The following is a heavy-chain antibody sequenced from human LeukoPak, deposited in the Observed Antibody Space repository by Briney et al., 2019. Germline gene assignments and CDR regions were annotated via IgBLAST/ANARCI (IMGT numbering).Heavy chain of an antibody. CDR3: AKGGHCSSPSCSPDY. Sequence: GGSLRLSCAASGFTFSSYAMTWVRQAPGKGLGWVSVICDSGGRTYYADSVKGRFSISRDNAKNCLYLQMNSLRPEDTALYYCAKGGHCSSPSCSPDYWGQGILVTVSS. D-gene: IGHD2-2*01. CDR1: GFTFSSYA. CDR2: ICDSGGRT. V-gene: IGHV3-23*01. J-gene: IGHJ4*02.